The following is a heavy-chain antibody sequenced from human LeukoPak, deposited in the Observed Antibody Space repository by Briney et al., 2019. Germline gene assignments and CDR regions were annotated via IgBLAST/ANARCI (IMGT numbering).Heavy chain of an antibody. V-gene: IGHV1-8*01. CDR3: ARGMIGYCSGGSCYRILDY. Sequence: ASVKVSCKASGYTFTSYYMHWVRQAPGQGLEWMGWMNPNSGNTGYAQKFQGRVTITRNTSISTAYMELSSLRSEDTAVYYCARGMIGYCSGGSCYRILDYWGQGTLVTVSS. J-gene: IGHJ4*02. CDR1: GYTFTSYY. D-gene: IGHD2-15*01. CDR2: MNPNSGNT.